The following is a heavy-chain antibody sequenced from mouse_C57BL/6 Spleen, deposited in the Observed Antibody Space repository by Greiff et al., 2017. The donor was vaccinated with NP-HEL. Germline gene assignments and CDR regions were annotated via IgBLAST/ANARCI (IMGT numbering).Heavy chain of an antibody. Sequence: VQLQQSGAELMKPGASVTLSCKATGYTFTGYWIEWVKQRPGHGLEWIGEILPGSGSTTYNEKFKGKATFTADTSSNTAYMQLSSLTTEDSAIYYCSRRGDWDGRGYWGQGTTLTVSS. D-gene: IGHD4-1*01. CDR2: ILPGSGST. V-gene: IGHV1-9*01. CDR3: SRRGDWDGRGY. J-gene: IGHJ2*01. CDR1: GYTFTGYW.